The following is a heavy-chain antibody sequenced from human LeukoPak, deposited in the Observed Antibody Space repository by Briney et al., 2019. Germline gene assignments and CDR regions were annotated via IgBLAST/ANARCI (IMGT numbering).Heavy chain of an antibody. V-gene: IGHV3-49*04. CDR3: TRESWCSSTSCPDIFDY. Sequence: QPGGSLRLSCTASGFTFGDYAMSWVRQAPGKGLEWVCFIRSKAYGGTTEYAASVKGRFTISRDDSKSIAYLQMNSLKTEDTAVYYCTRESWCSSTSCPDIFDYWGQGTLVTVSS. D-gene: IGHD2-2*01. J-gene: IGHJ4*02. CDR2: IRSKAYGGTT. CDR1: GFTFGDYA.